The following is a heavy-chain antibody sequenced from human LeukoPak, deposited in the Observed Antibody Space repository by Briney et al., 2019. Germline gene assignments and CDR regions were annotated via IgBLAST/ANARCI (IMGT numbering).Heavy chain of an antibody. CDR3: ARVVYDSSGYYYDYYYYMDV. J-gene: IGHJ6*03. CDR1: GGSISSYY. CDR2: IYYSGST. V-gene: IGHV4-59*01. Sequence: SETLSLTCTVSGGSISSYYWNWIRQPPGKGLEWIGYIYYSGSTNYNPSLKSRVTISVDTSKNQFSLKLSSVTAADTAVYYCARVVYDSSGYYYDYYYYMDVWGKGTTVTVSS. D-gene: IGHD3-22*01.